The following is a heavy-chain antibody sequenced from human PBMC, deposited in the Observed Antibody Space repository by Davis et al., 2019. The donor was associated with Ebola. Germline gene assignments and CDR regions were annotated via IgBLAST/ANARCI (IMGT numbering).Heavy chain of an antibody. Sequence: GESLKISCAASGFTLSSYGMHWVRQAPGKGLEWVAFIRNDGSNKYYGASVKGRFTISRHTSKSTLFLQMNSLRTEDTAVYFCARVTWELRTIHYSYYMDVWGKGTTVTVSS. J-gene: IGHJ6*03. D-gene: IGHD1-26*01. CDR1: GFTLSSYG. V-gene: IGHV3-30*02. CDR2: IRNDGSNK. CDR3: ARVTWELRTIHYSYYMDV.